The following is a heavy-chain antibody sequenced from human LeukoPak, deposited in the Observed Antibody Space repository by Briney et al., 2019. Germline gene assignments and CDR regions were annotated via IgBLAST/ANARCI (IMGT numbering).Heavy chain of an antibody. CDR2: IYSGGST. CDR3: ARVVGASHYDY. V-gene: IGHV3-66*01. D-gene: IGHD3-10*01. Sequence: PGGSLRLSCAASGFTVSSNYMTWVRQAPGKGLEWVSVIYSGGSTYYADSVKGRFTISRDNSKNTLYLQMNSLRAEDTAVYYCARVVGASHYDYWGQGTLVTVSS. J-gene: IGHJ4*02. CDR1: GFTVSSNY.